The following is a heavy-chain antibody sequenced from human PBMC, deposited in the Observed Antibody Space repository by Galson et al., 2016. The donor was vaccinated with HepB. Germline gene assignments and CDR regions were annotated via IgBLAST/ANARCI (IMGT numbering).Heavy chain of an antibody. J-gene: IGHJ4*02. V-gene: IGHV1-18*01. CDR1: GYTFSTSG. CDR2: ISVYNGNT. CDR3: AKSDYYGSAGEYDF. Sequence: SVKVSCKASGYTFSTSGITWVRQAPGQGLEWMGWISVYNGNTNYAQNLQSRLTMTTDTSTSSAYMELRSLRSDDTAVYYCAKSDYYGSAGEYDFWGQGTLVTVSS. D-gene: IGHD3-10*01.